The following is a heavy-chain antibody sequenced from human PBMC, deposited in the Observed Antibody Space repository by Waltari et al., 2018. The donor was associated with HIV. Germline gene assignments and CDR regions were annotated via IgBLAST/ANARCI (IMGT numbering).Heavy chain of an antibody. Sequence: EVQLVQSGPEVKKPGESAKVSCRISGYNFGSYWIGWVRQMSGKGLEWMGIIYPGDSETRYNPSFQGKVTISADTSINTAYLQWHRLQASDTAVYYCARVLIGADNSFDFWGQGTMVSVSS. CDR2: IYPGDSET. D-gene: IGHD2-21*01. CDR3: ARVLIGADNSFDF. J-gene: IGHJ3*01. CDR1: GYNFGSYW. V-gene: IGHV5-51*01.